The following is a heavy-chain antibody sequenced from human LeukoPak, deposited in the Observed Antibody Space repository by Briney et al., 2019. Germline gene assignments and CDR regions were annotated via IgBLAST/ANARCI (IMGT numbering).Heavy chain of an antibody. CDR1: GFTFSSSA. J-gene: IGHJ4*02. D-gene: IGHD2-15*01. CDR2: ISGSGSGGSA. V-gene: IGHV3-23*01. CDR3: ASGGMVVAATPSFDY. Sequence: PGGSLRLSCSSSGFTFSSSAMSWVRQAPGKGLEWVSSISGSGSGGSAYYADSVKGRFTISRDNAKNSLYLQMNSLRAEDTAVYYCASGGMVVAATPSFDYWGQGTLVTVSS.